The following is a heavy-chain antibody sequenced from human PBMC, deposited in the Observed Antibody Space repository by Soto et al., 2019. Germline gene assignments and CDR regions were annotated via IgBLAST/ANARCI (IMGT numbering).Heavy chain of an antibody. CDR1: GDSIGTYN. CDR2: IYSNGGT. CDR3: VRQGIGALHGLVDV. V-gene: IGHV4-59*08. Sequence: QVQLQASGPGLVKPSDTLSLTCTVSGDSIGTYNWGWIRQPPGKRLEWIGYIYSNGGTSYNPALKSRVTISADTSTKQSSLRLSSVTAADTAVYYCVRQGIGALHGLVDVWGQGTTVTVSS. D-gene: IGHD1-26*01. J-gene: IGHJ6*02.